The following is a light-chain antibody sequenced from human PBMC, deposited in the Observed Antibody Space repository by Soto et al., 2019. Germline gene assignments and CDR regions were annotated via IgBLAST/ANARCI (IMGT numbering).Light chain of an antibody. Sequence: QSVLTQPASVSGSPGQSITISCTGTSSNVGAYNYVSWYQQHPGKGPKLVIYDGGNRPTGVCNRFAGSKTGNTASLSISGLQAEDEADYYCSSHTNISPYVFGTGTKVTVL. CDR1: SSNVGAYNY. J-gene: IGLJ1*01. CDR3: SSHTNISPYV. CDR2: DGG. V-gene: IGLV2-14*01.